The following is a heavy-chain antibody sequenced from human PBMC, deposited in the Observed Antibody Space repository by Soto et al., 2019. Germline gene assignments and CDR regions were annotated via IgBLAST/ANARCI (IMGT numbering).Heavy chain of an antibody. V-gene: IGHV4-59*01. J-gene: IGHJ5*02. CDR1: GGSISSYY. D-gene: IGHD2-21*01. Sequence: SETLSLTCTVSGGSISSYYWSWIRQPPGKGLEWIGYIYYSGSTNYNPSLKSRVTISVDTSKNQFSLKLSSVTAADTAVYYCARELGGDTINKRISWFDPWGQGTLVTVSS. CDR3: ARELGGDTINKRISWFDP. CDR2: IYYSGST.